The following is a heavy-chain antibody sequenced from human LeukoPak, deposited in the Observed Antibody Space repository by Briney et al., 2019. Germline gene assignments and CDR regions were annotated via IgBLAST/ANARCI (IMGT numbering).Heavy chain of an antibody. J-gene: IGHJ5*02. CDR1: GFTFSIYW. Sequence: GGSLRLSCAASGFTFSIYWMNWVRQAPGKGLEWVANIKQDGSEKKYVDSVKGRFTISRDNARNSLYLQMNSLRAEDTAMYYCMTASRSSSWPPPTWGQGTLVTVSS. CDR2: IKQDGSEK. D-gene: IGHD6-13*01. CDR3: MTASRSSSWPPPT. V-gene: IGHV3-7*01.